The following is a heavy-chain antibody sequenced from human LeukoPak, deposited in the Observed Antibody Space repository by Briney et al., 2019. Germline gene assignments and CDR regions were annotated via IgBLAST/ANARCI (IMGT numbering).Heavy chain of an antibody. CDR1: GYTFTSYD. D-gene: IGHD1-1*01. CDR2: MNPNSGNT. Sequence: ASMKVSCKASGYTFTSYDINWVRQATGQGLEWMGWMNPNSGNTGYAQKFQGRVTMTRNTSISTAYMELSSLRSEDTAVYYCARASQGNLGSQLDYWGQGTLVTVSS. V-gene: IGHV1-8*01. J-gene: IGHJ4*02. CDR3: ARASQGNLGSQLDY.